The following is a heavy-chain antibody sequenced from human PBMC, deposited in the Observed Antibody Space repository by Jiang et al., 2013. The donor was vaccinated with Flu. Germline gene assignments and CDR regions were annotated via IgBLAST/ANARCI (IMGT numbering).Heavy chain of an antibody. CDR1: GYTLTELS. Sequence: SCKVSGYTLTELSMHWVRQAPGKGLEWMGGFDPEDGETIYAQKFQGRVTMTEDTSTDTAYMELSSLRSEDTAVYYCATVSLSYCSSTSCYKSRWFDPWGQGTLVTVSS. V-gene: IGHV1-24*01. D-gene: IGHD2-2*02. J-gene: IGHJ5*02. CDR3: ATVSLSYCSSTSCYKSRWFDP. CDR2: FDPEDGET.